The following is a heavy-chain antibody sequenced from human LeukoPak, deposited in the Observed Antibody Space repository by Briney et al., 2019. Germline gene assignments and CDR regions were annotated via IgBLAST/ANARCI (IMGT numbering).Heavy chain of an antibody. D-gene: IGHD2-21*02. V-gene: IGHV4-39*01. Sequence: SETLSLTCTVFGDSISNNNYYWGWIRQPPGKGLEWIGSIYNSGSTYYNPSLKSRLTISIDTPKNLFSLKVNSVTAADTAMYYCARGIVVMTATDYWGQGTLVTVSS. CDR2: IYNSGST. J-gene: IGHJ4*02. CDR1: GDSISNNNYY. CDR3: ARGIVVMTATDY.